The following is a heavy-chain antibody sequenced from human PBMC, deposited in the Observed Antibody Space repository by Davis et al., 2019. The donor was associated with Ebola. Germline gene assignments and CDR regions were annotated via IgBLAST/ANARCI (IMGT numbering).Heavy chain of an antibody. D-gene: IGHD5-12*01. V-gene: IGHV3-74*01. CDR1: GFTFSNFH. Sequence: GESLKTSCAASGFTFSNFHIHWVRQTPGKGLVWVARIDPDGTGTNYADSVKGRFTISRDNAKNTLSLQMNSLRVEDTAVYYCVRDSGYYSHDYWGHGTLVTVSS. CDR2: IDPDGTGT. J-gene: IGHJ4*01. CDR3: VRDSGYYSHDY.